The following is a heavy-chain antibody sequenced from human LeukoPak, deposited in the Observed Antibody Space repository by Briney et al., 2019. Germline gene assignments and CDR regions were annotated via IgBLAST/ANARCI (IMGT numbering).Heavy chain of an antibody. V-gene: IGHV7-4-1*02. Sequence: ASVKVSCKASGYTFTDFGINWVRQAPGQGLEWMGWINTNTGNPTYAQGFTGQIVFSLDTSVSTAYLQISSLKAADTAVYYCATFPGRECCDGSCYSSSFDYWGQGSLVTVSS. CDR1: GYTFTDFG. D-gene: IGHD2-15*01. CDR2: INTNTGNP. J-gene: IGHJ4*02. CDR3: ATFPGRECCDGSCYSSSFDY.